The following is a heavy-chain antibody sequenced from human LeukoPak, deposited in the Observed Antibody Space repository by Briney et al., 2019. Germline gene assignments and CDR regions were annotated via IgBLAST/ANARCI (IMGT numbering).Heavy chain of an antibody. CDR1: GFTFSSYG. Sequence: GGSLRLSCAASGFTFSSYGMHWVRQAPGKGLGWVAVISNDGSNKYYADSVKGRFTISRDNSKNTLYLQMNSLRAEDTAVYYCAKGVWMATRTSADYWGQGTLVTVSS. D-gene: IGHD5-24*01. V-gene: IGHV3-30*18. J-gene: IGHJ4*02. CDR2: ISNDGSNK. CDR3: AKGVWMATRTSADY.